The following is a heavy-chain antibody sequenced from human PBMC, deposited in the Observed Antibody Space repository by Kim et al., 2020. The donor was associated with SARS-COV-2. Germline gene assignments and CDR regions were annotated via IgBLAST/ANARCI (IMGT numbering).Heavy chain of an antibody. D-gene: IGHD5-12*01. CDR3: ARLGVDIVATSAYYYYGMDV. V-gene: IGHV4-59*08. CDR2: IYYSGST. Sequence: SETLSLTCTVSGGSISSYYWSWIRQPPGKGLEWIGYIYYSGSTNYNPSLKSRVTISVDTSKNQFSLKLSSVTAADTAVYYCARLGVDIVATSAYYYYGMDVWGQGTTVTVSS. J-gene: IGHJ6*02. CDR1: GGSISSYY.